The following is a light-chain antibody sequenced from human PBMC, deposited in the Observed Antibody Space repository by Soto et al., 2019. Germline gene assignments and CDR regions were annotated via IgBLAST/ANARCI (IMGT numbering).Light chain of an antibody. CDR3: QQYNSYSWT. J-gene: IGKJ1*01. CDR1: QDISNY. Sequence: DIQLTQSPSFLSASVGDRVTITCRASQDISNYLVWYQQKPGKAPKPLIYAASTLQSGVPSRFSGSGSGTEFTLTISSLQPEDFATYYCQQYNSYSWTFGQGTKVEIK. V-gene: IGKV1-9*01. CDR2: AAS.